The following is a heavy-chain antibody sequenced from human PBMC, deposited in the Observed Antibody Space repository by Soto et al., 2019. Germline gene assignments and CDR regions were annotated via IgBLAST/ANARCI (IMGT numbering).Heavy chain of an antibody. Sequence: EVQLLESGGDLVQPGGSLRLSCAASGFTFDSFAMTWVRQAPGKGLEWVSALSGVGDATNYADSVKGRFTISRDNSKNTQYLQINSLRPEYTAVYYCAKATNYGTYHFDYWGQGTPVSVSS. CDR2: LSGVGDAT. CDR1: GFTFDSFA. V-gene: IGHV3-23*01. CDR3: AKATNYGTYHFDY. D-gene: IGHD3-16*01. J-gene: IGHJ4*02.